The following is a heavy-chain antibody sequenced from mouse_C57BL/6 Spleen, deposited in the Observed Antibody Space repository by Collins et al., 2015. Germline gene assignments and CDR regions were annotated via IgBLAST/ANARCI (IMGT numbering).Heavy chain of an antibody. J-gene: IGHJ1*03. CDR3: ARRYGRSWRWYFDV. CDR1: GYTFTDYY. V-gene: IGHV1-26*01. D-gene: IGHD1-1*01. Sequence: EVQLQQSGPELVKPGASVKISCKASGYTFTDYYMNWVKQCHGKSLEWIGDINPNNGGTSYNQKFKGKATLTVDKSSSTAYMEIRSLTSEDSAVYYCARRYGRSWRWYFDVWATGTTVTVSS. CDR2: INPNNGGT.